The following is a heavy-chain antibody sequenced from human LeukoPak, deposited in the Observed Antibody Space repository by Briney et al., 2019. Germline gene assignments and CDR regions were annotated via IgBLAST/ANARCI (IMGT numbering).Heavy chain of an antibody. Sequence: SVKVSCKASGGTFSSYAISWVRQAPGQGLEWMGGIIPLFGTANYAQKFQGRVTITADESTSTAYMELSSLRSEDTAVYYCARDAVEYYDSSGYYGPFDYGGQGTLVTVSS. J-gene: IGHJ4*02. CDR1: GGTFSSYA. D-gene: IGHD3-22*01. CDR3: ARDAVEYYDSSGYYGPFDY. CDR2: IIPLFGTA. V-gene: IGHV1-69*13.